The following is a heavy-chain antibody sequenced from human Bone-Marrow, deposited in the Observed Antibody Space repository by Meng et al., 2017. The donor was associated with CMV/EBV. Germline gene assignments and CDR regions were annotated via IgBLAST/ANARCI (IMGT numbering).Heavy chain of an antibody. J-gene: IGHJ6*02. CDR2: INSDGSST. CDR1: GFTFSSYG. V-gene: IGHV3-74*01. CDR3: ARGEDIVVVPAAHTDYYYGMDV. D-gene: IGHD2-2*01. Sequence: GGSLRLSCAASGFTFSSYGMHWVRQAPGKGLVGVSRINSDGSSTSYADSVKGRFTISRDNAKNTLYLQMNSLRAEDTAVYYCARGEDIVVVPAAHTDYYYGMDVWGQGTTVTVSS.